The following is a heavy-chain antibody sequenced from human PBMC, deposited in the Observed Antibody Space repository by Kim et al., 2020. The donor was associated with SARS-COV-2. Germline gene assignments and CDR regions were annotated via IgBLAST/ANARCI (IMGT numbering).Heavy chain of an antibody. D-gene: IGHD6-13*01. CDR3: ARGGSSRHYYYYGMDV. J-gene: IGHJ6*02. V-gene: IGHV1-69*04. Sequence: KFQGRVTLTADKSTSTAYMELSSLRSEDTAVYYCARGGSSRHYYYYGMDVWGQGTTVTVSS.